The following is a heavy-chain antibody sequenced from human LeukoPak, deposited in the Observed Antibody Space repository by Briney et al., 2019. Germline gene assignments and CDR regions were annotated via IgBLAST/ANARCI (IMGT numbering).Heavy chain of an antibody. CDR3: VKDVSLGFCSGGSCSAHFDY. CDR1: GFTFHDYA. V-gene: IGHV3-9*03. Sequence: GRSLRLSCAASGFTFHDYAMHWVRQAPGKGLEWVSGISWNGGTIDYADSVKGRFTISRDNAKNSLYLQMNSLRPEDMALYYCVKDVSLGFCSGGSCSAHFDYWGQGTLVTVSS. CDR2: ISWNGGTI. J-gene: IGHJ4*02. D-gene: IGHD2-15*01.